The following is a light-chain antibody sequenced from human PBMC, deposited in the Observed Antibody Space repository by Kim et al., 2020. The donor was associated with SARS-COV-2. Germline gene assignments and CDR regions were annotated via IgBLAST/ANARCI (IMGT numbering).Light chain of an antibody. CDR3: NSRDNDDNHLVV. CDR1: SLRSYS. V-gene: IGLV3-19*01. Sequence: SSELTQDPAVSVALGQTVRITCQGDSLRSYSANWYQQKPGQVPVLVIYGKNNRPSGIPDRFSGSSSGNRASLTIIGAQGEDEADYYCNSRDNDDNHLVVFGGGTQLTVL. J-gene: IGLJ2*01. CDR2: GKN.